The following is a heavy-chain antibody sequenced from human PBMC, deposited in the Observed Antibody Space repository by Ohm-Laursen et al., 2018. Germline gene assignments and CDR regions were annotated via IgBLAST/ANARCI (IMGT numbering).Heavy chain of an antibody. Sequence: SLRLSCTASGFTFSSYWMSWVRQAPGKGLEWLANIKQDGSEKYYVDSVKGRFTISRDNAKNSLYLQMNSLSAEDTAVYYCATNPVGARGYWGQGTLVTVSS. CDR3: ATNPVGARGY. D-gene: IGHD1-26*01. CDR2: IKQDGSEK. J-gene: IGHJ4*02. V-gene: IGHV3-7*01. CDR1: GFTFSSYW.